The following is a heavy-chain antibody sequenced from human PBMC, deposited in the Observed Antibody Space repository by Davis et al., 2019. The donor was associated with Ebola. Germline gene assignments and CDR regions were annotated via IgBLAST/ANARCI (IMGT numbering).Heavy chain of an antibody. D-gene: IGHD4-23*01. CDR1: GFTVSSNY. J-gene: IGHJ4*02. Sequence: GESLKISCAASGFTVSSNYMSWVRQAPGKGLEWVSVIYSGGSTYYADSVQGRFTISRDNSKNTLYLQMNSLRAEDTAVYYCAKEGYSQGPPIPFDYWGQGTLVTVSS. CDR2: IYSGGST. CDR3: AKEGYSQGPPIPFDY. V-gene: IGHV3-53*01.